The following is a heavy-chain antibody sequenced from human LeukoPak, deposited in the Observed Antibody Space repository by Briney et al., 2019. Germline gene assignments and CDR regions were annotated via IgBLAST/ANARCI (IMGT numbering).Heavy chain of an antibody. J-gene: IGHJ5*02. CDR2: IYHSGST. CDR1: GYSISSGYY. D-gene: IGHD3-22*01. Sequence: SETLSLTCTVSGYSISSGYYWGWIRQPPGKGLEWIGSIYHSGSTYYNPSLKSRVTISVDTSKNQFSLKLSSVTAADTAVYYCARDYYDSSGYVSPFDPWGQGTLVTVSS. V-gene: IGHV4-38-2*02. CDR3: ARDYYDSSGYVSPFDP.